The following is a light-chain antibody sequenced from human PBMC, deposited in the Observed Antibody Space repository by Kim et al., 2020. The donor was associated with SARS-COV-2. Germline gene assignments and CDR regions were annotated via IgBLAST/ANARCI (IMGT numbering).Light chain of an antibody. CDR1: SLRTYH. CDR2: AKT. Sequence: SSELTQDPAVSVALGQTVRITCQGDSLRTYHASWYQQKPGQAPLLVIYAKTNRPSGIPDRFSGSSSGNTASLTITGTQAEDEAEYYCNSRDSSGNHVLFG. V-gene: IGLV3-19*01. CDR3: NSRDSSGNHVL. J-gene: IGLJ2*01.